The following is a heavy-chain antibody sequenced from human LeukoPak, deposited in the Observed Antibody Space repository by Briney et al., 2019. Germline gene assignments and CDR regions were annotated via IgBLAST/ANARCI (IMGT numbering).Heavy chain of an antibody. CDR1: GGSINTYI. J-gene: IGHJ5*02. CDR2: IDASGSI. D-gene: IGHD2-15*01. V-gene: IGHV4-4*07. Sequence: SETLSLTCTVSGGSINTYICSWIRQPAGKGLEWIGRIDASGSINYNPSLKSRVTMSVDRSKNQFSLKLSSVTAADTAVYYCAKVGSLSRGRNWVDPWGQGTLVTVSS. CDR3: AKVGSLSRGRNWVDP.